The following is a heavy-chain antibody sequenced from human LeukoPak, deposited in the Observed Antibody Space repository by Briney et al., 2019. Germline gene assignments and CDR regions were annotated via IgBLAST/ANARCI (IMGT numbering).Heavy chain of an antibody. CDR3: ASRNDILTGYVFDF. J-gene: IGHJ4*02. D-gene: IGHD3-9*01. CDR2: IYYSGST. V-gene: IGHV4-39*01. Sequence: SETLSLTCTVSGGSVSSSIYYWGWIRQPPGKGLEWIGSIYYSGSTSYNPSLKSRVTISVDTSKNQFSLKLTSVTAADTAVYYCASRNDILTGYVFDFWGQGTLVTVSS. CDR1: GGSVSSSIYY.